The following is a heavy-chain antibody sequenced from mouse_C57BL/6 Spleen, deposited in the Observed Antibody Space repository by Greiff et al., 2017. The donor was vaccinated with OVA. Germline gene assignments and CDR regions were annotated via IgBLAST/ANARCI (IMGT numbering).Heavy chain of an antibody. Sequence: VQLQQPGAELVKPGASVKLSCKASGYTFTSYWMHWVKQRPGQGLEWIGMIHPNSGSTNYNEKFKSKATLTVDKSSSTAYMQLSSLTSEDSAVYYCARSTTVGEAWFAYWGQGTLVTVSA. D-gene: IGHD1-1*01. J-gene: IGHJ3*01. CDR2: IHPNSGST. V-gene: IGHV1-64*01. CDR3: ARSTTVGEAWFAY. CDR1: GYTFTSYW.